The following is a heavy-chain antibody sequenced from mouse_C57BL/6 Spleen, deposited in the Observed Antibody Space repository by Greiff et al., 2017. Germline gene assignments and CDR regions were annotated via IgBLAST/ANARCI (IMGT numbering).Heavy chain of an antibody. Sequence: VQLQQSGAELVRPGASVTLSCKASGYTFTDYEMHWVKQTPVHGLEWIGAIDPETGGTAYNQKFKGKAILTADKSSSTAYMELRSLTSEDSAVYYCTRRGLYSNYGYAMDYWGQGTSVTVSS. J-gene: IGHJ4*01. CDR1: GYTFTDYE. V-gene: IGHV1-15*01. CDR2: IDPETGGT. CDR3: TRRGLYSNYGYAMDY. D-gene: IGHD2-5*01.